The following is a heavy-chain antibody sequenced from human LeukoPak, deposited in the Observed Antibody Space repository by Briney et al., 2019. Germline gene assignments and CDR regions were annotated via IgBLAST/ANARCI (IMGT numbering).Heavy chain of an antibody. J-gene: IGHJ3*02. CDR1: GGSISSSSYY. CDR2: IHYSGST. V-gene: IGHV4-39*01. CDR3: ARHDGISDAFDI. D-gene: IGHD2/OR15-2a*01. Sequence: SETLSLTCTVSGGSISSSSYYWGWIRQPPGKGLEWIGSIHYSGSTYYNPSLKSRITISVDTSKNQFSLKLSSVTAADTAVYYCARHDGISDAFDIWGQGTMVTVSS.